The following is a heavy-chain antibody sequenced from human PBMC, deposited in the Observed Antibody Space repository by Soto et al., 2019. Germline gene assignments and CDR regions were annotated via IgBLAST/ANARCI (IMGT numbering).Heavy chain of an antibody. CDR3: ARNGRSPLRSRDY. J-gene: IGHJ4*02. V-gene: IGHV1-3*01. CDR1: GYTFTSYA. Sequence: GASVKVSCKASGYTFTSYAMHWVRQAPGQRLEWMGWINAGNGNTKYSQKFQGRVTITRDTSASTAYMELSSLRSDDTAVYYCARNGRSPLRSRDYWGQGTLVTGSS. CDR2: INAGNGNT. D-gene: IGHD1-26*01.